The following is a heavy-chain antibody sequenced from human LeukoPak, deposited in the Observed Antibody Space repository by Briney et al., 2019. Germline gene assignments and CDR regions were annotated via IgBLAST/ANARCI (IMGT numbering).Heavy chain of an antibody. Sequence: SQTLSLTCAISGDSVSSNSAAWNWIRQSPSRGLEWLGRTYYRSKWYNDYAVSVKSRITINPDTSKNQFSLQLNSVTPEDTAVYYCARETRTGRPPLYNWFDPWGQGTLVTVSS. CDR3: ARETRTGRPPLYNWFDP. J-gene: IGHJ5*02. CDR1: GDSVSSNSAA. CDR2: TYYRSKWYN. D-gene: IGHD3/OR15-3a*01. V-gene: IGHV6-1*01.